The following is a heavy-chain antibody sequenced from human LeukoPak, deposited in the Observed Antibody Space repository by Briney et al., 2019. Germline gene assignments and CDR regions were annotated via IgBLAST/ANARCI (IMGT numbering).Heavy chain of an antibody. J-gene: IGHJ6*03. V-gene: IGHV3-11*04. CDR2: ISTSGSTI. CDR1: GFTFSDYY. CDR3: ARCYDSSGYYSNYHMDV. D-gene: IGHD3-22*01. Sequence: GGSLRLSCAASGFTFSDYYMSWIRQAPEKGLEWVSYISTSGSTIYYADSVKGRFTISRDNAKNSLYLQMNSLRAEDTAVYYCARCYDSSGYYSNYHMDVWGKGTTVTVS.